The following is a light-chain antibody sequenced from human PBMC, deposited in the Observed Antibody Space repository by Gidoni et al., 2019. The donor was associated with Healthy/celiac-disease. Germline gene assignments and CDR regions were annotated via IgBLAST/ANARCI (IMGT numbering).Light chain of an antibody. CDR1: QSISSR. CDR3: QQYNSYPWT. Sequence: DIQMPQSPSTLSASVGDRITITFRASQSISSRLAWYQQKPGKAPKLLIYKASSLESGVPSRFGGSGSGTEFTLTISRLQPDDFATYYCQQYNSYPWTFGQGTKVEIK. CDR2: KAS. J-gene: IGKJ1*01. V-gene: IGKV1-5*03.